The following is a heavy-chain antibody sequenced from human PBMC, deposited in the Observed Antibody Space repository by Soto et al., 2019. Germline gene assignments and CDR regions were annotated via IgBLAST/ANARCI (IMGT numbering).Heavy chain of an antibody. CDR1: GGTFRSYR. Sequence: SVKVSCKASGGTFRSYRFNWVRQARGQGLEWLGGIVPIYRTADYAQKFQGRVTITADESTRTAYMELSSLKSQDTALYYCARDSGAKLSSSWGQGTLVTVSS. CDR3: ARDSGAKLSSS. V-gene: IGHV1-69*13. J-gene: IGHJ4*02. CDR2: IVPIYRTA. D-gene: IGHD6-13*01.